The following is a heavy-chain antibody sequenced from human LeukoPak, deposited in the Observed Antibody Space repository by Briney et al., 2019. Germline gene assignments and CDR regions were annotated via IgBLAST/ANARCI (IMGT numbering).Heavy chain of an antibody. Sequence: GGSLRLSCAASGFTFSSYSMNRVRQAPGKGLEWVLSISSSSSYIYYAGSVKGRFTISRDNAKNSLYLQMNSLRAEDTAVYYCARDQQLVTGFDYWGQGTLVTVSS. CDR3: ARDQQLVTGFDY. V-gene: IGHV3-21*01. J-gene: IGHJ4*02. CDR2: ISSSSSYI. D-gene: IGHD6-6*01. CDR1: GFTFSSYS.